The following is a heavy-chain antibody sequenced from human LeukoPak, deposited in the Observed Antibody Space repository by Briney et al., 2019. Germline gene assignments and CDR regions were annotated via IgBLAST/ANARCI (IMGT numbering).Heavy chain of an antibody. CDR3: ALAPNSNWFDF. D-gene: IGHD2-8*01. CDR1: GGSISSGGYS. V-gene: IGHV4-30-4*07. CDR2: IHYSGSS. Sequence: SQSLSLTCAVSGGSISSGGYSWSWIRQSPGKGLEWIGNIHYSGSSVYNPSLKSRVTISIDTSRRQFFLKLNSVTAADTAVYFCALAPNSNWFDFWGPRTLVTVSS. J-gene: IGHJ5*01.